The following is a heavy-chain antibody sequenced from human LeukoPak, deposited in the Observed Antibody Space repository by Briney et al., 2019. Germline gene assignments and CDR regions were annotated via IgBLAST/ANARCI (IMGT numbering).Heavy chain of an antibody. CDR2: VSKDGNTK. Sequence: GGSLRLSCVASGFTFSTYAIHWVRQAPGKGLEWVAAVSKDGNTKYYADSVKGRFTISRDNSKNTVYLQMNSLRAEDTSVYYCARGIQPPKYYGSGSDTFDIWGQGTMVTVSS. CDR1: GFTFSTYA. V-gene: IGHV3-30*04. J-gene: IGHJ3*02. D-gene: IGHD3-10*01. CDR3: ARGIQPPKYYGSGSDTFDI.